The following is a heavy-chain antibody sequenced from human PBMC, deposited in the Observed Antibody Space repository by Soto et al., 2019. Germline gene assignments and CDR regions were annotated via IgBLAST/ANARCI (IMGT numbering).Heavy chain of an antibody. J-gene: IGHJ4*02. CDR1: GFTFSSYG. CDR2: ISYDGSNK. CDR3: AKETYSGPLDY. Sequence: QVQLVESGGGVVQPGRSLRLSCAAYGFTFSSYGMHWVRQAPGKGLEWVAVISYDGSNKYYADSVKGRFTSSRDNSKNTLYLQMNSLRAEDTAVYYCAKETYSGPLDYWGQGTLVTVSS. V-gene: IGHV3-30*18. D-gene: IGHD2-15*01.